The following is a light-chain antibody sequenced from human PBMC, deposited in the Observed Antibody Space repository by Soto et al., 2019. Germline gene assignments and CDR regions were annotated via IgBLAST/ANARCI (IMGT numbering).Light chain of an antibody. V-gene: IGKV3D-15*01. CDR2: GAT. Sequence: VVTQSPATLSVYTGERATLSCRASQSVSSNLAWYQQKPGHTPRLLIYGATTRATGIPARFSGSGSGTDFTLTINSLQSEDFAVYYCPMSNNWVATFGGGTKVDIK. J-gene: IGKJ4*01. CDR1: QSVSSN. CDR3: PMSNNWVAT.